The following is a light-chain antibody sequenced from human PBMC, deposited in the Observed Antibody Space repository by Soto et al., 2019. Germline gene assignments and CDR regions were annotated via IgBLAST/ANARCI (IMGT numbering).Light chain of an antibody. CDR1: SSNIGSNT. CDR2: SNN. CDR3: AAWDDSLNGRV. V-gene: IGLV1-44*01. Sequence: HSVLTQPPSASATPGQRVTISCSGISSNIGSNTVNWYHQLPGTAPKLLIYSNNQRPSGVPDRFSGYKSGTSASLAISGLESEDEADYYCAAWDDSLNGRVFGTGTKLTVL. J-gene: IGLJ1*01.